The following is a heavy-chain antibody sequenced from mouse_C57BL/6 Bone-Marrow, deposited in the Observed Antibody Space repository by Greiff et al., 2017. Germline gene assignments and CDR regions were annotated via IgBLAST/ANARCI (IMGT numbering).Heavy chain of an antibody. CDR2: IWSGGST. CDR3: ARKGDGYYFDY. V-gene: IGHV2-2*01. J-gene: IGHJ2*01. CDR1: GFSLTSYA. D-gene: IGHD2-3*01. Sequence: VQLQQSGPGLVQPSPSLSITCTVSGFSLTSYAVHWVRQSPGQGLEWLGVIWSGGSTDYNAAFISKLSISKDNSKSQVFFKMNSLQADDTAIYYCARKGDGYYFDYWGKGTTLTVSS.